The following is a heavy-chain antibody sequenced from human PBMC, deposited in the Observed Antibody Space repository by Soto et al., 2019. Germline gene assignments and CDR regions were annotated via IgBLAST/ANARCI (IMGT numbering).Heavy chain of an antibody. CDR2: INPSGGST. CDR3: ARVTVRGYCSGGSCYYFDY. J-gene: IGHJ4*02. D-gene: IGHD2-15*01. V-gene: IGHV1-46*03. CDR1: GYTFTSYY. Sequence: GASVKVSCKASGYTFTSYYMHWVRQAPGQGLERMGIINPSGGSTSYAQKFQGRVTMTRDTSTSTVYMELSSLRSEDTAVYYCARVTVRGYCSGGSCYYFDYWGQGTLVTVSS.